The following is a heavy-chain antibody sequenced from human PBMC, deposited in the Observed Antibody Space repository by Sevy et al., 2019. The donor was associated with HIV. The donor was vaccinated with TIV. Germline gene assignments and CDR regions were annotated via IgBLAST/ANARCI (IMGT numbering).Heavy chain of an antibody. J-gene: IGHJ4*02. Sequence: GGSLRLSCAAAGFTFNSHAMTWVRQAPGKGLEWVSAISGSGGTTYYADSVKGRFTISRDNSKNTLYLQMNSLRAEDTAVYYCAKGYYGSGSYYTFDYWGQGTLVTVSS. V-gene: IGHV3-23*01. CDR3: AKGYYGSGSYYTFDY. D-gene: IGHD3-10*01. CDR1: GFTFNSHA. CDR2: ISGSGGTT.